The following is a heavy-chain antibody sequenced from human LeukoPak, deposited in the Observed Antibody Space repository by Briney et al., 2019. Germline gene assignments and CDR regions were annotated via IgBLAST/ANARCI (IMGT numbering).Heavy chain of an antibody. D-gene: IGHD3-10*01. CDR2: ISGSGGST. CDR1: GFTFSSYG. J-gene: IGHJ4*02. CDR3: AKDLATAYYYGSGTYYTGTRGGFDY. V-gene: IGHV3-23*01. Sequence: GGSLRLSCAASGFTFSSYGMSWVRQAPGKGLECVSTISGSGGSTYYADSVKGRFTISRDKSKNTVYLQMNSLRAEDTAVYYCAKDLATAYYYGSGTYYTGTRGGFDYWGQGTLVTVSS.